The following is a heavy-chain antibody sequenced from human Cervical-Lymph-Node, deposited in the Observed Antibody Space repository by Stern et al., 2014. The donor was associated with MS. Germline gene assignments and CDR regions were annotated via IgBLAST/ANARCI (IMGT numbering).Heavy chain of an antibody. D-gene: IGHD1-1*01. J-gene: IGHJ4*02. V-gene: IGHV3-53*01. CDR3: ARDTSSPERSDW. CDR1: GFTVSRDY. Sequence: EVQLVESGGGVIQPGGSLRLSCTASGFTVSRDYMTWVRQAPGKGLEWVSLITNVGSTFYTDSVNGRCTISRDDSKNTVYLHMTSLRAEDTAMYYCARDTSSPERSDWWGQGTLVTVSS. CDR2: ITNVGST.